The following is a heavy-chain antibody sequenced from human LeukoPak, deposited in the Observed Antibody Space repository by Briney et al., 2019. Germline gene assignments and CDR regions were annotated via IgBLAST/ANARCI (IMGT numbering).Heavy chain of an antibody. CDR3: AREVPGTSQGWFDP. J-gene: IGHJ5*02. CDR2: IYYSRSA. CDR1: GGSISSYY. Sequence: SETLSLTCTVSGGSISSYYWTWIRQSPGKGLEWIGYIYYSRSANYSPSLKSRVTISVDMSKNQFSLRLTSVTAADTAVYYCAREVPGTSQGWFDPWGQGTLVTVSS. D-gene: IGHD1-1*01. V-gene: IGHV4-59*01.